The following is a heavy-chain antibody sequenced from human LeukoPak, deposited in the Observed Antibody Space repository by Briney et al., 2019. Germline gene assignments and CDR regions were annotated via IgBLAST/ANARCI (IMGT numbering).Heavy chain of an antibody. V-gene: IGHV4-39*07. D-gene: IGHD3-16*02. Sequence: SETLSLTCTVSGGSISSSSYYWGWIRQPPGKGLEWIGSIYYSGSTYYNPSLKSRVTISVDTSKNQFSLKLSSVTAADTAVYYCASRYDYAWGSYRSNNWFDPWGQGTLVTVSS. J-gene: IGHJ5*02. CDR3: ASRYDYAWGSYRSNNWFDP. CDR1: GGSISSSSYY. CDR2: IYYSGST.